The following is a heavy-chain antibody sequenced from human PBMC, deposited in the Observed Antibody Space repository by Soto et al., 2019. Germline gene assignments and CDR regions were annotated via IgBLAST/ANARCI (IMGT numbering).Heavy chain of an antibody. CDR2: ISGSGGST. CDR1: GFTFSSYA. D-gene: IGHD6-13*01. J-gene: IGHJ5*02. CDR3: AKDRRIAAATRGDWFDP. V-gene: IGHV3-23*01. Sequence: PGGSPRLSCAASGFTFSSYAMSWVRQAPGKGLEWVSAISGSGGSTYYADSVKGRFTISRDNSKNTLYLQMNSLRAEDTAVYYCAKDRRIAAATRGDWFDPWGQGTLVTVSS.